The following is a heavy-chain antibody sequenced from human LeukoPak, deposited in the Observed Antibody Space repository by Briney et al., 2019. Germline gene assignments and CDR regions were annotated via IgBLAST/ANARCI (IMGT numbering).Heavy chain of an antibody. CDR3: ASERPPTLYDPISFFDY. D-gene: IGHD3-3*01. V-gene: IGHV4-4*07. CDR1: GGSISSYY. Sequence: SETLSLTCTVSGGSISSYYWSWIRQPAGKGLEWIGRIYTSGSTNYNPSLKSRVTMSVDTSKNQFSLKLSSVTAADTAVYYCASERPPTLYDPISFFDYWGQGTLVTVSS. J-gene: IGHJ4*02. CDR2: IYTSGST.